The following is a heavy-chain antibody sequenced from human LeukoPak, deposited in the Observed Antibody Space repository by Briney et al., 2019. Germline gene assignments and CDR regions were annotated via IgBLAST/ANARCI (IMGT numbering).Heavy chain of an antibody. CDR3: ARHRDYVPDI. CDR2: IYPGDSDT. CDR1: GYTFTSYW. J-gene: IGHJ3*02. V-gene: IGHV5-51*01. D-gene: IGHD3-16*01. Sequence: GESLKISCKSSGYTFTSYWIDWVRQMPGKGREWMGIIYPGDSDTRHSPSFQCQVTISADKSISTAYLQWSSLKASDTAMYYCARHRDYVPDIWGQGTMVTVSS.